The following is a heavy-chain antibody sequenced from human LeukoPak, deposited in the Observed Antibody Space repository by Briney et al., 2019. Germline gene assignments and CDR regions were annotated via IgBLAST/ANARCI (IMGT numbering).Heavy chain of an antibody. V-gene: IGHV3-9*01. D-gene: IGHD1-26*01. CDR3: AKDLAVGTTPRVYAFDV. CDR2: VNRDSTTI. CDR1: GFTFYDYA. J-gene: IGHJ3*01. Sequence: GRFLTLSCAASGFTFYDYAMHWVRQVPGKGLEWVGGVNRDSTTIAYGDSVKGRFTIFRDNARNSLYLQMDSLRTEDTALYYCAKDLAVGTTPRVYAFDVWGQGTMVTVS.